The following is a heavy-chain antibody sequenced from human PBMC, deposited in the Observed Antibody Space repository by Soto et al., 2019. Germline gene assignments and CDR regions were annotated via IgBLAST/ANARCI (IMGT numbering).Heavy chain of an antibody. Sequence: VQLVESGGGVVQPGRSLRLSCAASGFTFSSYAMHWVRQAPGKGLEWVSRMNSDGSSTNYADSVKGRFTVSRDNAKNTLYLQMNSLRAEDTAVYYCATAEVDYWGPGTLVTVSS. J-gene: IGHJ4*02. CDR3: ATAEVDY. V-gene: IGHV3-74*02. CDR2: MNSDGSST. CDR1: GFTFSSYA.